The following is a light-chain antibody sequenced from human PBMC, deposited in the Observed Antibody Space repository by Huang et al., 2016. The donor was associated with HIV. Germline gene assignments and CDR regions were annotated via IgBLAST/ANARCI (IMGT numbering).Light chain of an antibody. CDR3: QQCWSTPPAT. J-gene: IGKJ1*01. V-gene: IGKV1-NL1*01. Sequence: DIQMTQSPSSLPASVGDRVTITCRASQGISNSLAWYQQKPGKAPKLLLYAASKLESGVPSRFSGSASGTDYTLTISSLQPEDFATYYCQQCWSTPPATFGQGTKVEIK. CDR1: QGISNS. CDR2: AAS.